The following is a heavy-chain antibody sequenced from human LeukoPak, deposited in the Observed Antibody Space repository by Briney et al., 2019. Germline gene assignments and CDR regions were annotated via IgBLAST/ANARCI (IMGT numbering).Heavy chain of an antibody. Sequence: GGSLRLSCAASGFTFSSYGMHWVRQAPGRGLEWVAVISYDGSNKYYADSVKGRFTISRDNSDNTMFLQMNSLRPEDTAVYFCARASYSGYDYLKYWGQGTLVTVSS. V-gene: IGHV3-30*03. CDR1: GFTFSSYG. D-gene: IGHD5-12*01. J-gene: IGHJ4*02. CDR3: ARASYSGYDYLKY. CDR2: ISYDGSNK.